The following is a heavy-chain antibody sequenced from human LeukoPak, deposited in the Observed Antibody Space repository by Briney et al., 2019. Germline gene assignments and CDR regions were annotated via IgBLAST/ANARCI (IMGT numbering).Heavy chain of an antibody. CDR2: INSGGSRT. D-gene: IGHD2-8*02. V-gene: IGHV3-74*01. Sequence: GGSLRLSCAASKFSFSSYWMHWVRQAPGKGLVWVSRINSGGSRTNYADSVKGRFTISRDNAKNTLYLQMSSLRAEDTAVYYCARALTGSWDWFDPWGQGTLVTVSS. J-gene: IGHJ5*02. CDR1: KFSFSSYW. CDR3: ARALTGSWDWFDP.